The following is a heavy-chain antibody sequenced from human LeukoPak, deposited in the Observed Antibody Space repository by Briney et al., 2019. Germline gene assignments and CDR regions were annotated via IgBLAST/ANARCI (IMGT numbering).Heavy chain of an antibody. CDR2: ISSSSSYI. CDR1: GFTFSSYS. Sequence: TGGSLRLSCAASGFTFSSYSMNWVRQAPGKGLEWVSSISSSSSYIYYADSVKGRFTISRDNAKNSLYLQMNSLRAEDTAVYYCARAVSLDAFDIWGQGTMVTVSS. J-gene: IGHJ3*02. V-gene: IGHV3-21*01. CDR3: ARAVSLDAFDI. D-gene: IGHD3-16*01.